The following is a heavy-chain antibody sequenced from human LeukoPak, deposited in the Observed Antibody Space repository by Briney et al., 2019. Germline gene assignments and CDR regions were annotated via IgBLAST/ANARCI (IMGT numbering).Heavy chain of an antibody. V-gene: IGHV3-74*01. CDR1: GFTFSNYW. Sequence: PGGSLRLSCAASGFTFSNYWMNWVRQAPGKGLVWVSRINPDESSTSYADSVKGRFTISRDNAKNTLYLQMNSLRAEDTAVYYCASWPGAFDIWGQGIMVTVSS. J-gene: IGHJ3*02. CDR2: INPDESST. CDR3: ASWPGAFDI.